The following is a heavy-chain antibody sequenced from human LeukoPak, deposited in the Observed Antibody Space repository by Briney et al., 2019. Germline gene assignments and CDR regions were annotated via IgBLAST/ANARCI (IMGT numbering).Heavy chain of an antibody. J-gene: IGHJ4*02. Sequence: PSETLSLTCTVSGGSVSGASYYWGWIRQPPGKGLEWIGSIYYSGRTFYSPSLKGRVTISVDSSKNQFSLKLSSVTAADTAVYYCARAVSGWYFDYWGQGTLVTVSS. CDR2: IYYSGRT. D-gene: IGHD6-19*01. CDR1: GGSVSGASYY. V-gene: IGHV4-39*07. CDR3: ARAVSGWYFDY.